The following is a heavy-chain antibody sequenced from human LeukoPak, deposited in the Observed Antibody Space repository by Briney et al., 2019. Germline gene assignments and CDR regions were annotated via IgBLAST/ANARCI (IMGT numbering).Heavy chain of an antibody. D-gene: IGHD4-23*01. Sequence: GGSLRLSCAASGFTFSSYSMNWVRQAPGKGLEWVSSISSSSSYIYYADSVKGQFTISRDNAKNSLYLQMNSLRAEDTAVYYCAREPRWYFDYWGQGTLVTVSS. CDR2: ISSSSSYI. J-gene: IGHJ4*02. CDR1: GFTFSSYS. V-gene: IGHV3-21*01. CDR3: AREPRWYFDY.